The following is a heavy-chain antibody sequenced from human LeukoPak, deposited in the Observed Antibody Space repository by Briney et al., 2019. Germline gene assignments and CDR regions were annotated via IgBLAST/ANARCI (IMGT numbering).Heavy chain of an antibody. V-gene: IGHV3-23*01. Sequence: GGSLRLSCAASGFTFSSYAMSWVRQAPGKGLEWVSAISGSGGSTYYADSVKGRFTISRDNSKNTLYLQMNSLRAEDTAVYYCAKWFVKVGATNDYYFDYWGQGTLVIVSS. D-gene: IGHD1-26*01. CDR3: AKWFVKVGATNDYYFDY. CDR1: GFTFSSYA. CDR2: ISGSGGST. J-gene: IGHJ4*02.